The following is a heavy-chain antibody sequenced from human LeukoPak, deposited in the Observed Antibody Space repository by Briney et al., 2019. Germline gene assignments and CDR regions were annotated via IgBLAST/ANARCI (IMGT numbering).Heavy chain of an antibody. V-gene: IGHV4-4*07. CDR3: ARDYDFWSGYYTYGMDV. CDR2: IYTSGST. Sequence: SETLSLTCTVSGGSISSYYSSWIRQPAGKGLEWIGRIYTSGSTNYNPSLKSRVTMSVDTSKNQFSLKLSSVTAADTAVYYCARDYDFWSGYYTYGMDVWGQGTTVTVSS. J-gene: IGHJ6*02. CDR1: GGSISSYY. D-gene: IGHD3-3*01.